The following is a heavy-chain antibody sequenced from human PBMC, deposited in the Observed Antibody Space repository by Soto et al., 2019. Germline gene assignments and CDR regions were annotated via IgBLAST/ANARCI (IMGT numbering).Heavy chain of an antibody. J-gene: IGHJ6*02. CDR2: MNPNSGNT. Sequence: ASVKVSCKASGYTFTSYDINWVRQATGQGLEWMGWMNPNSGNTGYAQKFLGRVTMTRNTSISTAYMELSSLRSEDTAVYYCARARSGSSSSYYYYGMDVWGQGTTVTVSS. CDR1: GYTFTSYD. CDR3: ARARSGSSSSYYYYGMDV. V-gene: IGHV1-8*01. D-gene: IGHD6-6*01.